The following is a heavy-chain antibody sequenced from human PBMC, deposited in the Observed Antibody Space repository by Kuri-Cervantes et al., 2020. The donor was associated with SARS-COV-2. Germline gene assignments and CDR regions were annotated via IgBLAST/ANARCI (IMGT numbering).Heavy chain of an antibody. J-gene: IGHJ4*02. CDR3: ARRESSRAFDY. D-gene: IGHD6-6*01. Sequence: SETLSLTCTVSSGSISRFYWSWIRQAPGKGLEWIGYVYYDGTTRYNPSLQSRVAISVESSKNQFSLKLSSVTTADTAVYYCARRESSRAFDYWGQGTLVTVSS. CDR1: SGSISRFY. V-gene: IGHV4-59*01. CDR2: VYYDGTT.